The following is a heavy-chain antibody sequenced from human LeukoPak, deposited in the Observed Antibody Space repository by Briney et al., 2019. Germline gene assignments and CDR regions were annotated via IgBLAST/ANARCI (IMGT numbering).Heavy chain of an antibody. CDR3: ARRSFGGKDFDY. D-gene: IGHD4-23*01. J-gene: IGHJ4*02. Sequence: GESLKISCKGSGYSFTSYWINWVRQLPGKGLEWMGIIYPGDSDTKYSPSFQGQVTISADKSINAAYLQWSSLKASDTAMYYCARRSFGGKDFDYWGQGTLVTVSS. CDR2: IYPGDSDT. V-gene: IGHV5-51*01. CDR1: GYSFTSYW.